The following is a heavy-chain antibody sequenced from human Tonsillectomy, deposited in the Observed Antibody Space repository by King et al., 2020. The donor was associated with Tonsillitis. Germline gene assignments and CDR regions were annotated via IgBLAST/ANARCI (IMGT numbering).Heavy chain of an antibody. Sequence: VQLVESGGGLVKPGGSLRLSCAASGFTFSSYSMNWVRQAPGKGLEWVSSISSSSSYIYYADSVKGRFTISRDNAKNSLYLQMNSLRAEDTAVYYCARVTGDRGIHFDYWGQGTLVTVSS. CDR3: ARVTGDRGIHFDY. CDR1: GFTFSSYS. CDR2: ISSSSSYI. D-gene: IGHD7-27*01. V-gene: IGHV3-21*01. J-gene: IGHJ4*02.